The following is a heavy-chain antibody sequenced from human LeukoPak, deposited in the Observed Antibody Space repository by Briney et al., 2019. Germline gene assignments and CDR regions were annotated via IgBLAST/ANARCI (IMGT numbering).Heavy chain of an antibody. J-gene: IGHJ4*02. CDR3: ANSEEEALRYFDWLFWAFDY. Sequence: PGGSLRLSCAASGFTFSNYAMSWVRQAPGKGLEWVSAISGSGGSTYYADSVKGRFTISRDNSKNTLYLQMNSLRAEDTAVYYCANSEEEALRYFDWLFWAFDYWGQGTLVTVSS. V-gene: IGHV3-23*01. CDR2: ISGSGGST. CDR1: GFTFSNYA. D-gene: IGHD3-9*01.